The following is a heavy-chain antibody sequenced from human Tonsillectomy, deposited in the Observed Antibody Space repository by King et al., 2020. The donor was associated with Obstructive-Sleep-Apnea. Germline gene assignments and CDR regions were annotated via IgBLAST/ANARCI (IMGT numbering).Heavy chain of an antibody. J-gene: IGHJ1*01. Sequence: GGARRLAWGACGCTFRNAWRNWVRQAPGRGLEWVGRFKSKSDGGTMDYAAPVKGRFTISRQDSKNMLYLQMNSLRTEDTAVYYCTTQIPDVVMPEYFQHWVLGTLVTVSS. D-gene: IGHD3-22*01. CDR2: FKSKSDGGTM. V-gene: IGHV3-15*01. CDR3: TTQIPDVVMPEYFQH. CDR1: GCTFRNAW.